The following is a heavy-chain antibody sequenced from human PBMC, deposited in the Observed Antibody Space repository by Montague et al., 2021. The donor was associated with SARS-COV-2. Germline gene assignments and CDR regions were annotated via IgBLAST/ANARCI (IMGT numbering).Heavy chain of an antibody. CDR1: GFTFSNYP. Sequence: SLRLSCAASGFTFSNYPMHWVRQAPGKGLEWVAIVSYDGNIKYYGDSVKGRFTISRDKSKNTLYLQMSSLRADDTAIYYCARGRGSYSLDCWGQGTLVTVSS. CDR2: VSYDGNIK. V-gene: IGHV3-30-3*01. J-gene: IGHJ4*02. CDR3: ARGRGSYSLDC. D-gene: IGHD1-26*01.